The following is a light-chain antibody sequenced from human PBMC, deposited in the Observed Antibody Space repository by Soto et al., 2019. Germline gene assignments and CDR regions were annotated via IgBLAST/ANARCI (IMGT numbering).Light chain of an antibody. J-gene: IGKJ4*01. CDR3: QQRSNWPT. CDR2: DAS. Sequence: IVLTQSPATLSLSPGERATLSCRASQSVSTYLAWYQHKPGQAPRLLIYDASNRATGIPARFSGSGSGTDFTLTISSLEPEDFAVYYCQQRSNWPTFGGGTKVDIK. CDR1: QSVSTY. V-gene: IGKV3-11*01.